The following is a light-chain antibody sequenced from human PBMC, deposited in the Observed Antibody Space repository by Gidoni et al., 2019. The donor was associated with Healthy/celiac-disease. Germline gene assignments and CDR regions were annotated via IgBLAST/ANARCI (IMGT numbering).Light chain of an antibody. J-gene: IGLJ2*01. CDR3: QVWDSSSDHVV. V-gene: IGLV3-21*04. Sequence: SYVLTRPPSVSMAPGKTARITCRGNNIGSKSVHWYQQKPGQAPVLVIYYDSDRPSGIPERFSGSNSGNTATLTISRVEAGDEADYYCQVWDSSSDHVVFGGGTKLTVL. CDR1: NIGSKS. CDR2: YDS.